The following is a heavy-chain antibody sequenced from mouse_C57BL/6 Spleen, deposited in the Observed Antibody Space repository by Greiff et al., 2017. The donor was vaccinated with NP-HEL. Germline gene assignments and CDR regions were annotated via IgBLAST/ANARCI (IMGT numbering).Heavy chain of an antibody. J-gene: IGHJ2*01. CDR3: AMDYGNYEDY. D-gene: IGHD2-1*01. V-gene: IGHV5-17*01. CDR1: GFTFSDYG. CDR2: ISSGSSTI. Sequence: EVQVVESGGGLVKPGGSLKLSCAASGFTFSDYGMHWVRQAPEKGLEWVAYISSGSSTIYYADTVKGRFTISRDNAKNTLFLQMTSLRSEDTAMYYCAMDYGNYEDYWGQGTTLTVSS.